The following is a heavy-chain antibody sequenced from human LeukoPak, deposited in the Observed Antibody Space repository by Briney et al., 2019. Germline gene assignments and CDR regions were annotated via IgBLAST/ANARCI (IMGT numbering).Heavy chain of an antibody. CDR1: GGSFSGYY. CDR2: INHSGST. CDR3: ASRYCSGGSCYGYWFDP. J-gene: IGHJ5*02. Sequence: PSETLSLTRAVYGGSFSGYYWSWIRQPPGKGLEWIGEINHSGSTNYNPSLKSRVTISVDTSKNQFSLKLSSVTAADTAVYYCASRYCSGGSCYGYWFDPWGQGTLVTVSS. V-gene: IGHV4-34*01. D-gene: IGHD2-15*01.